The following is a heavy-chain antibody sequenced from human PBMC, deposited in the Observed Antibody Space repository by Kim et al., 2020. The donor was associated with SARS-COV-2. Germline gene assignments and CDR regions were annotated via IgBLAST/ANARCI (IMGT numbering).Heavy chain of an antibody. CDR2: IWHDGSNK. CDR3: ARARDFWGGHYSHYGMDV. Sequence: GGSLRLSCAASGFNFSTYGMHWVSQAPGKGLEWVAVIWHDGSNKYYGDSVKGRFTVSRDNSKNTLYLQMNSLRAEDTAVYFCARARDFWGGHYSHYGMDVWGQGTTVTVSS. D-gene: IGHD3-3*01. CDR1: GFNFSTYG. J-gene: IGHJ6*02. V-gene: IGHV3-33*01.